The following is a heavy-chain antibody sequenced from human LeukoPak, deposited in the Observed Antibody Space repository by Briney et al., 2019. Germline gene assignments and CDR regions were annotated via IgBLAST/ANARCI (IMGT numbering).Heavy chain of an antibody. D-gene: IGHD3-16*01. CDR2: IYYSGST. Sequence: SETLSLTCSVSGGSISSSSYYWGWIRQPPGKGLEWIGSIYYSGSTYYNSSLQSRVTISVDTSKNQFSLKLSSVTAADTAVYYCARETSQKGAHYMDVWGKGTTVTISS. V-gene: IGHV4-39*07. CDR1: GGSISSSSYY. J-gene: IGHJ6*03. CDR3: ARETSQKGAHYMDV.